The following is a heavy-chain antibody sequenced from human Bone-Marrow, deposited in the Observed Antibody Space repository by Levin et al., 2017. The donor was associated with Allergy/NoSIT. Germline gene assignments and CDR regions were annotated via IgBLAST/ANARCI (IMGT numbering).Heavy chain of an antibody. CDR1: GFTFRNFG. CDR2: ISDDGNKK. J-gene: IGHJ4*02. Sequence: PGGSLRLSCAASGFTFRNFGMHWVRQAPGKGLEWMAFISDDGNKKYQPDSVKGRFTVTRDNSKNTLYLQMDSLRPEDTAVYFCARSHRSFDWDTVGDYWGQGTLVTVSS. CDR3: ARSHRSFDWDTVGDY. V-gene: IGHV3-30*03. D-gene: IGHD3-9*01.